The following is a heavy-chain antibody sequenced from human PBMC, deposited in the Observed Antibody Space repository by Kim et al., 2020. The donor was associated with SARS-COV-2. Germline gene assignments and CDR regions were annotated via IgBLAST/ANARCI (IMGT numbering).Heavy chain of an antibody. J-gene: IGHJ3*02. Sequence: SETLSLTCTVSGGSISSSSYYWGWIRQPPGKGLEWIGSIYYSGSTYYNPSLKSRVTISVDTSKNQFSLKLSSVTAADTAVYYCARFTMIVVAKTTGAFDIWGQGTMVTVSS. CDR3: ARFTMIVVAKTTGAFDI. V-gene: IGHV4-39*01. CDR2: IYYSGST. CDR1: GGSISSSSYY. D-gene: IGHD3-22*01.